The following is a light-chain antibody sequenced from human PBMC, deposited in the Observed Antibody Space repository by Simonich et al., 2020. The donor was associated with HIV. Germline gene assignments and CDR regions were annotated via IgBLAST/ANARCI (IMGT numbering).Light chain of an antibody. CDR1: QSVSSY. Sequence: EIVLTQSPATLSLSPGERATLSCRASQSVSSYLAWYQQKAGQAPRLLIYGASTRATGIPARFSGSGSGTEFTLTISSMQSEDFAVYYCQEYNKWPPWTFGQGTKVEIK. J-gene: IGKJ1*01. CDR3: QEYNKWPPWT. V-gene: IGKV3-15*01. CDR2: GAS.